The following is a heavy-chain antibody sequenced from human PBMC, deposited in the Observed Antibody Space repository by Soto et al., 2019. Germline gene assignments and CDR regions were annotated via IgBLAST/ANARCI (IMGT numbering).Heavy chain of an antibody. D-gene: IGHD3-22*01. CDR3: AREVYYYDSSGYFFDI. Sequence: ASVKVSCKASGYTSTSYGISWVRQAPGQGLEWMGWISAYNGNTNYAQKLQGRVTMTTDTSTSTAYMELRSLRSDDTAVYYCAREVYYYDSSGYFFDIWGQGTMVTVSS. CDR1: GYTSTSYG. J-gene: IGHJ3*02. V-gene: IGHV1-18*01. CDR2: ISAYNGNT.